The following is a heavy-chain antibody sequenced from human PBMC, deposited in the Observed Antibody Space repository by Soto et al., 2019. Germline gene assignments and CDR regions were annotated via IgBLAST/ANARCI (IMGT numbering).Heavy chain of an antibody. J-gene: IGHJ6*03. CDR2: ISSSSSTI. V-gene: IGHV3-48*01. CDR1: GFTFSRYS. D-gene: IGHD2-2*03. CDR3: ASGYCSSTSCYYYYYYYMDV. Sequence: EVQLVESGGGLVQPGGSLRLSCAASGFTFSRYSMNWVRQAPGKGLEWVSYISSSSSTIYYADSVKGRFTISRDNAKNSLYLQMNSLRAEDTAVYYCASGYCSSTSCYYYYYYYMDVWCKGTTVTVSS.